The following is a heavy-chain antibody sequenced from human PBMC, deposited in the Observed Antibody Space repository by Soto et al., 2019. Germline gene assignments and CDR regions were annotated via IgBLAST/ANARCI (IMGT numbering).Heavy chain of an antibody. CDR1: GYTFTDFV. D-gene: IGHD2-21*01. Sequence: ASVKVSCKASGYTFTDFVIHWVRQVPGQGLGWRGWINPNSGATEYAQNRVTMTRDTSISTVYLQLSRLTFDETAVYYCARLGNQKHLHAGFDMWGPGTLVTVSS. V-gene: IGHV1-2*02. CDR3: ARLGNQKHLHAGFDM. J-gene: IGHJ3*02. CDR2: INPNSGAT.